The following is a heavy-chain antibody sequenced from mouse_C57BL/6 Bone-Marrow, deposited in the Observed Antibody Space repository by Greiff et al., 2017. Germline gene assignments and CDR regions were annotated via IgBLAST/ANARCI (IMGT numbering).Heavy chain of an antibody. CDR1: GYTFTSYW. CDR3: ERGGYGYDYWYFDV. J-gene: IGHJ1*03. D-gene: IGHD2-2*01. CDR2: IDPSDSET. Sequence: QVQLQQPGAELVRPGSSVKLSCKASGYTFTSYWMHWVKQRPIQGLEWIGNIDPSDSETHYNQKFKDKATLTVDKSSSTAYMQLSSLTSEDSAVYYCERGGYGYDYWYFDVWGTGTAVTVSS. V-gene: IGHV1-52*01.